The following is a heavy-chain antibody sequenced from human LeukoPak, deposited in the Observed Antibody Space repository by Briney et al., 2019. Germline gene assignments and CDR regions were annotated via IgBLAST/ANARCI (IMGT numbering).Heavy chain of an antibody. CDR2: ISYDGSNK. Sequence: GGSLRLSCAASGFTLSSYAMHWVRQAPGKGLEWVAVISYDGSNKYYADSVKGRFTISRDNSKNTLYLQMNSLRAEDTAVHYCAREGDGYNFDYWGQGTLVTVSS. CDR1: GFTLSSYA. J-gene: IGHJ4*02. D-gene: IGHD5-24*01. V-gene: IGHV3-30*01. CDR3: AREGDGYNFDY.